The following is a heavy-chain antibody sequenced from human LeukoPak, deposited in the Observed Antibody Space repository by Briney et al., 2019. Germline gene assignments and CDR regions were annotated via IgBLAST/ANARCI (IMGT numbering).Heavy chain of an antibody. CDR3: AKVGEPDYVWGSYRSVLYYFDY. J-gene: IGHJ4*02. D-gene: IGHD3-16*02. CDR1: GFTVSSNY. Sequence: PGGSLRLSCAASGFTVSSNYMSWVRQAPGKGLEWVSVIYSGGSTYYADSVKGRFTVSRDNSKDTLYLQMNSLRAEDTAVYYCAKVGEPDYVWGSYRSVLYYFDYWGQGTLVTVSS. V-gene: IGHV3-53*01. CDR2: IYSGGST.